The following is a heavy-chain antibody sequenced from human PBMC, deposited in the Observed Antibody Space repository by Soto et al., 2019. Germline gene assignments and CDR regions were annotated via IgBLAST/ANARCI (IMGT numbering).Heavy chain of an antibody. Sequence: SETLSLTCTVSGGSISSSSYYWGWIRQPPGKGLEWIGSIYYSGSTYYNPSLKSRVTISVDTSKNQFSLKLSSVTAADTAVYYCARPSLPRGDFLGPSLDYWGQGTRVTVSS. J-gene: IGHJ4*02. CDR3: ARPSLPRGDFLGPSLDY. CDR1: GGSISSSSYY. CDR2: IYYSGST. D-gene: IGHD2-21*02. V-gene: IGHV4-39*01.